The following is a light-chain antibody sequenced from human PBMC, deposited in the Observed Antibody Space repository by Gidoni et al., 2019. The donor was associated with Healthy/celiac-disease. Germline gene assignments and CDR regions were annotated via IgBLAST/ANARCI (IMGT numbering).Light chain of an antibody. Sequence: EIVLTQSPATLSLSPGERATLSCRASQSVSSYLAWYQQKPGQAPRLLIYDISNRASGIPARFSGRGSGTDFTLTISSLEPEDFAVYYCQQRSNWPTLTFGGGTKVEIK. J-gene: IGKJ4*01. CDR1: QSVSSY. V-gene: IGKV3-11*01. CDR3: QQRSNWPTLT. CDR2: DIS.